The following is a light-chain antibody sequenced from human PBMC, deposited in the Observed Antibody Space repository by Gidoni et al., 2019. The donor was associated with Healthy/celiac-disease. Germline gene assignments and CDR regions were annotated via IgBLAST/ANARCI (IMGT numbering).Light chain of an antibody. CDR1: KLGAKY. Sequence: SYELTQPPPVSVSPGQTASITCSGDKLGAKYACWYQQKPGQSPVLVIDQGSKRPSVIPERFSGSNSGNTATLTISGTQAMDEADYYCQAWDSSSVVFGGGTKLTVL. CDR3: QAWDSSSVV. V-gene: IGLV3-1*01. CDR2: QGS. J-gene: IGLJ2*01.